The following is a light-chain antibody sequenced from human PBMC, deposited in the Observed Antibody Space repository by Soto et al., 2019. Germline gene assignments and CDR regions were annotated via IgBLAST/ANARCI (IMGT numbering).Light chain of an antibody. Sequence: EIVMTQSPATLSMSPGERATLSCTASPYVYSNVAWFQQRPGQAPRLLIYRASARATGTPARFSVSGSGTEFTLTITSLQSEDFAVYYCQQYHNLWTFGHGTEVEIK. V-gene: IGKV3-15*01. CDR2: RAS. CDR3: QQYHNLWT. J-gene: IGKJ1*01. CDR1: PYVYSN.